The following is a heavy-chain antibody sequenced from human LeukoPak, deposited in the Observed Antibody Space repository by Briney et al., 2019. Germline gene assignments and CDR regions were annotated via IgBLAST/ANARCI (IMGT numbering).Heavy chain of an antibody. CDR3: ARDDSSGYYSTQGYYFDY. J-gene: IGHJ4*02. CDR1: GGTFSSYA. D-gene: IGHD3-22*01. V-gene: IGHV1-69*04. CDR2: IIPIFGIA. Sequence: ASVKVSCKASGGTFSSYAISWVRQAPGQGLEWVGRIIPIFGIANYAQKFQGRVTITADKSTSTAYMELSSLRSEDTAVYYCARDDSSGYYSTQGYYFDYWGQGTLVTVSS.